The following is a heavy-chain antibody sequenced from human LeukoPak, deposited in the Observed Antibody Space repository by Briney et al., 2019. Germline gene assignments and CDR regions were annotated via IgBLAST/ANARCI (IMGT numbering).Heavy chain of an antibody. V-gene: IGHV1-2*02. Sequence: GASVKVSCKASGYTFTGYCMHWVRQAPGQGLEWMGWINPNSGGTSYAQKFQGRVTMTRDTSISTAYMELSRLRSDDTAVYYCARSKVVIATSDYWGQGTLVTVSS. CDR3: ARSKVVIATSDY. CDR1: GYTFTGYC. J-gene: IGHJ4*02. D-gene: IGHD2-21*01. CDR2: INPNSGGT.